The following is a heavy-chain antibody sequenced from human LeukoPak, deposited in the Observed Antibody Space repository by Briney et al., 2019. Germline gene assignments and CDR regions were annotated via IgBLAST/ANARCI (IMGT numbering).Heavy chain of an antibody. CDR1: GGSISSYY. V-gene: IGHV4-59*01. J-gene: IGHJ4*02. D-gene: IGHD2-21*01. CDR3: ATHAGGDGYFDY. CDR2: IYYSGST. Sequence: SETLSLTCTVSGGSISSYYWSWIRKPPGKGLEWIGYIYYSGSTNYNPSLKSRVTISVDTSKNQFSLKLSSVTAADTAVYYCATHAGGDGYFDYWGQGTLVTVSS.